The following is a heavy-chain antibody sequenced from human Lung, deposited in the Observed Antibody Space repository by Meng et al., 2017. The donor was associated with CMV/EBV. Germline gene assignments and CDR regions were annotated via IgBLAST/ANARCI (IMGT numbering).Heavy chain of an antibody. J-gene: IGHJ6*02. CDR3: AREGSYYDVLTSSYNVFGNYVSHMDV. CDR2: ISYDGSKK. V-gene: IGHV3-30-3*01. CDR1: GFGFSSYA. Sequence: SLKISXAASGFGFSSYAMHWVRQAPGKGLEWMAVISYDGSKKYYADSAKGRFTISRGNSKNTLYLQVNSLRAEDTAVYYCAREGSYYDVLTSSYNVFGNYVSHMDVWGQGTTVTVSS. D-gene: IGHD3-9*01.